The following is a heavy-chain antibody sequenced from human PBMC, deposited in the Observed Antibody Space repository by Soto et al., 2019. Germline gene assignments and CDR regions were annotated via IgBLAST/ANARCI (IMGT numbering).Heavy chain of an antibody. CDR1: GFTFSTYY. CDR3: ATLATGTYDSFDP. CDR2: INSDGSRT. J-gene: IGHJ5*02. D-gene: IGHD1-26*01. Sequence: EVQLVESGGGLGQPGGSLRLSCAASGFTFSTYYMHWVRQAPGKGLVWVSRINSDGSRTNYADSVKGRFTTFRDNAKNTQYLQLNSLTAEDTAVYYCATLATGTYDSFDPWGQGTLVTVSS. V-gene: IGHV3-74*01.